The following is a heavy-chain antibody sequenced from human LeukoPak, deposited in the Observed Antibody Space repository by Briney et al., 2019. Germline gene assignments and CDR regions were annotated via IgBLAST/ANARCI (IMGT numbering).Heavy chain of an antibody. J-gene: IGHJ4*02. CDR1: GFTFSSHW. CDR3: AKDTCSTTSCYMDY. Sequence: LSGGSLRLSCADSGFTFSSHWMHWVRQAPGKGLVWVSRIKYDASSTSYVDSVKGRFTISGDNAKNTLYLQMNSLRAEDTALYYCAKDTCSTTSCYMDYWGQGTLVTVSS. D-gene: IGHD2-2*02. V-gene: IGHV3-74*01. CDR2: IKYDASST.